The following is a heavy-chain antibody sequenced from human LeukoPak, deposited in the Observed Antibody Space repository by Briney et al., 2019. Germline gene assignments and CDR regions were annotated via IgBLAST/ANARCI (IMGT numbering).Heavy chain of an antibody. CDR2: INHSGST. CDR1: GGSFSGYY. V-gene: IGHV4-34*01. Sequence: SETLSLTCAVYGGSFSGYYWSWIRQPPGKGLEWIGEINHSGSTNYNPSLKSRVTISVDTSKNQFSLKLSSVTAADTAVYCCARGRFLEWLFASVDYYFDYWGQGTLVTVSS. D-gene: IGHD3-3*01. CDR3: ARGRFLEWLFASVDYYFDY. J-gene: IGHJ4*02.